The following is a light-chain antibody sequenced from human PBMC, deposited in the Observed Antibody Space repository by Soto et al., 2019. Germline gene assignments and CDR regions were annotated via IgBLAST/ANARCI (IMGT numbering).Light chain of an antibody. Sequence: EIMMTQSPATLSVSPGESATLSCRASQSVSNNLAWYQHKPGQAPRLLIYYASTRATGIPARYSGSGSGTEFTLTISSLQSEDFALYYCQQYNDWPPITFGQGTRLEMK. V-gene: IGKV3-15*01. CDR2: YAS. J-gene: IGKJ5*01. CDR1: QSVSNN. CDR3: QQYNDWPPIT.